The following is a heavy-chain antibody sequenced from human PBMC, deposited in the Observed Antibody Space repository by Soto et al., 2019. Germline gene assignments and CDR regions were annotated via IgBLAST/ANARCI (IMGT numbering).Heavy chain of an antibody. J-gene: IGHJ5*02. D-gene: IGHD3-3*01. V-gene: IGHV1-18*01. Sequence: ASLKVSCKASGYTFTSYGISWVRQAPGQGLEWMGWISAYNGNTNYAQKLQGRVTMTTDTSTRTAYMELRSPRSDDTAVYYCAKDYDFWSGRNLGWFDPWGKGPLVTVSS. CDR3: AKDYDFWSGRNLGWFDP. CDR1: GYTFTSYG. CDR2: ISAYNGNT.